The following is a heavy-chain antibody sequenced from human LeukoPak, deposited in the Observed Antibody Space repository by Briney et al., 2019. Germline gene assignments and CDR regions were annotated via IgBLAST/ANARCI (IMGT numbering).Heavy chain of an antibody. CDR3: ARLEATVLTRTIDY. D-gene: IGHD4-23*01. Sequence: SETLSLTCTVSGGSISSSGYYWGWIRQPPGKGLERIGSIYYSGTTYYNPSLKSRVTISVDTSKNQFSLKLSSVTAADTAIYYCARLEATVLTRTIDYWGQGTLVTVSS. CDR1: GGSISSSGYY. J-gene: IGHJ4*02. V-gene: IGHV4-39*01. CDR2: IYYSGTT.